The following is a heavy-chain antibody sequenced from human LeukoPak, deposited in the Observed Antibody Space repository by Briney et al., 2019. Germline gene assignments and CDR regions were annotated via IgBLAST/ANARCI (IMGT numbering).Heavy chain of an antibody. CDR1: GGSISSDSYY. D-gene: IGHD5-24*01. Sequence: SQTLSLTCTVSGGSISSDSYYWSWVRQPAGEGLEWIGRIYTSGSTNYNPSLKSRVTISLDTSKNQFSLKLNSVTAADTAVYYCARGVATINFDYWGQGTLVTVSS. V-gene: IGHV4-61*02. CDR3: ARGVATINFDY. J-gene: IGHJ4*02. CDR2: IYTSGST.